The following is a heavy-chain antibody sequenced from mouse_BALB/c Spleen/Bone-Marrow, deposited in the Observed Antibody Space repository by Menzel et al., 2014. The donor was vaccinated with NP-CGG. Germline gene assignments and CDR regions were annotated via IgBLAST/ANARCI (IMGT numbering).Heavy chain of an antibody. CDR2: ISNGGGST. CDR3: ARRAGAY. J-gene: IGHJ3*01. V-gene: IGHV5-12-2*01. Sequence: EVQRVESGGGLVQPGGSLKLSCAASGLTFSSYTMSWVRQAPEKRLEWVAYISNGGGSTYYPDTVKGRFTISRDNAKNTLYLQMSSLKSEDTAMYYCARRAGAYWGQGTLVTVSA. D-gene: IGHD3-3*01. CDR1: GLTFSSYT.